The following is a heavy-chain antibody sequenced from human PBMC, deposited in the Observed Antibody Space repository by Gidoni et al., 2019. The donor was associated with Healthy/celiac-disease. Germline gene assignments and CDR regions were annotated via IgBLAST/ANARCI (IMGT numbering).Heavy chain of an antibody. CDR3: ARDPLIGRFLEWLPL. J-gene: IGHJ4*02. V-gene: IGHV4-61*02. CDR2: IYTSGST. CDR1: GGSISRGSYY. D-gene: IGHD3-3*01. Sequence: QVQLQESGPGLVKPSQTLSLTCTVSGGSISRGSYYWSWIRQPAGKGLEWIGRIYTSGSTNYNPSLKSRVTISVDTSKNQFSLKLSSVTAADTAVYYCARDPLIGRFLEWLPLWGQGTLVTVSS.